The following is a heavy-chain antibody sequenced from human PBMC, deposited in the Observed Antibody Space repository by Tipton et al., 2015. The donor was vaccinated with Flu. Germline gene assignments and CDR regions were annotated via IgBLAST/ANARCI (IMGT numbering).Heavy chain of an antibody. V-gene: IGHV4-38-2*02. J-gene: IGHJ4*02. CDR3: ARHTGDSVRGIVDY. CDR1: GDSIRSDYY. Sequence: TLSLTCTISGDSIRSDYYWGWIRQPPGKGLEWIGNIFHSGSTYYNPSLKSRVTISVDTSWNQFSLKLSSVTAADTAVYYCARHTGDSVRGIVDYWGQGTLVTVSS. CDR2: IFHSGST. D-gene: IGHD3-10*02.